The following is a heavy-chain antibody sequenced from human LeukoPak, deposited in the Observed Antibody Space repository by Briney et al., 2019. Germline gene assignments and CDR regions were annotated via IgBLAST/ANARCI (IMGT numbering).Heavy chain of an antibody. V-gene: IGHV3-23*01. D-gene: IGHD5-12*01. CDR3: AKARGYSGYDPDSCLFDY. Sequence: AGGSLRLSCAASGFTFSSYAMSWVRQAPGKGLEWVSAISGSGGSTYYADSVKGRFTISRDNSKNTLYLQMNSLRAEDTAVYYCAKARGYSGYDPDSCLFDYWGQGTLVTVSS. CDR1: GFTFSSYA. J-gene: IGHJ4*02. CDR2: ISGSGGST.